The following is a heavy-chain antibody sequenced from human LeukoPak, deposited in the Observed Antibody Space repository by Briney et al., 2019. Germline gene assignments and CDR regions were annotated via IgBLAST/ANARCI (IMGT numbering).Heavy chain of an antibody. D-gene: IGHD5-12*01. CDR1: GFTFSSYE. Sequence: PGGSLRLSCAACGFTFSSYEMNWVRQAPGKGLEWVSYISSSGSTIYYADSVKGRFTISRDNAKNSLYLQMNSLRAEATAVYYCARGPSGYHNTGGQGTLVTVSS. CDR2: ISSSGSTI. J-gene: IGHJ4*02. V-gene: IGHV3-48*03. CDR3: ARGPSGYHNT.